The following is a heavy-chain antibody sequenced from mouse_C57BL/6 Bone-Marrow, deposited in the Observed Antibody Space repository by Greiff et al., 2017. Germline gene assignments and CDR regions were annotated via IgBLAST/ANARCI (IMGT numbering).Heavy chain of an antibody. J-gene: IGHJ3*01. CDR1: GFTFSDYG. V-gene: IGHV5-17*01. D-gene: IGHD1-1*01. CDR2: ISSGSSTI. CDR3: ARPLYYGSSSFSY. Sequence: EVQGVESGGGLVKPGGSLKLSCAASGFTFSDYGMHWVRQAPEKGLEWVAYISSGSSTIYYADTVKGRFTLSRDNAKNTLFLQMTSLRSEDTARYYCARPLYYGSSSFSYMGQRNQVTVSA.